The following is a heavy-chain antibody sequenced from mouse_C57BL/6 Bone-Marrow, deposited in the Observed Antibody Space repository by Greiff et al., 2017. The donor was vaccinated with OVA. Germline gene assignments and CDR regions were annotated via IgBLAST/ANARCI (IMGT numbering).Heavy chain of an antibody. D-gene: IGHD1-1*01. J-gene: IGHJ2*01. CDR3: AREGYYGSSYGY. Sequence: VQLQQPGAELVMPGASVKLSCKASGYTFTSYWMHWVKQRPGQGLEWIGELDPSDSYTNYNQKFKGKSTLTVDKSSSTAYMQLSSLTSEDSAVYYCAREGYYGSSYGYWGQGTTRTVSS. CDR2: LDPSDSYT. V-gene: IGHV1-69*01. CDR1: GYTFTSYW.